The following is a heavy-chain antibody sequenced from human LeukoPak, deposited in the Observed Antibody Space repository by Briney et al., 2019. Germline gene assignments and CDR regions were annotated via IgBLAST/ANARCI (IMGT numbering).Heavy chain of an antibody. J-gene: IGHJ4*02. D-gene: IGHD6-19*01. V-gene: IGHV3-30-3*01. CDR3: ARRLGNSGLDY. Sequence: PGGSLRLSCAASGFTFINYAMHWVRQAPGKGLEWVAVISYDGSNKYYADSVKGRFTVSRDNSKNTLYLQMNSLRAEDTAVYYCARRLGNSGLDYWGQGTLVTVSS. CDR2: ISYDGSNK. CDR1: GFTFINYA.